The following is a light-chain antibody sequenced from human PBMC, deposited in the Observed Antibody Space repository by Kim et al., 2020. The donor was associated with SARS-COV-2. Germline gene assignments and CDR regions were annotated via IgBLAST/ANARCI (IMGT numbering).Light chain of an antibody. V-gene: IGLV3-19*01. J-gene: IGLJ2*01. Sequence: ALGQTVRITCQGDSLRSYYATEYQQKPGQAPILVIYGKNNRPSGIPDRFSGSSSGNTASLTITGTQAGDEADYYCNSRDSNDNVVFGGGTKLTVL. CDR2: GKN. CDR1: SLRSYY. CDR3: NSRDSNDNVV.